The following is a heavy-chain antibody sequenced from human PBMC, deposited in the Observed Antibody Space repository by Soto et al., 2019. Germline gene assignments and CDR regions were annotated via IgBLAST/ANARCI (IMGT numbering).Heavy chain of an antibody. V-gene: IGHV1-69*13. Sequence: ASVKVSCQASGGTFSSYAISWVRQAPGQGLEWMGGIIPIFGTANYAQKFQGRVTITADESTSTAYMELSSLRSEDTAVYYCARDGATTLYYYYGMDVWGQGTTVTVSS. CDR3: ARDGATTLYYYYGMDV. D-gene: IGHD4-17*01. CDR1: GGTFSSYA. J-gene: IGHJ6*02. CDR2: IIPIFGTA.